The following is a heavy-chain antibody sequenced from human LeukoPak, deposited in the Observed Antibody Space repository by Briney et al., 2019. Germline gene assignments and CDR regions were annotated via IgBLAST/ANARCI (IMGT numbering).Heavy chain of an antibody. V-gene: IGHV4-59*01. CDR1: GGSISSYY. J-gene: IGHJ3*02. D-gene: IGHD5-24*01. CDR2: IYYSGST. CDR3: ARETLQGNAFDI. Sequence: SETLSLTCTVSGGSISSYYWSWIRQPPRKGLEWIGYIYYSGSTNYNPSLKSRVTISVDTSKNQFSLKLSSVTAADTAVYYCARETLQGNAFDIWGQGTMVTVSS.